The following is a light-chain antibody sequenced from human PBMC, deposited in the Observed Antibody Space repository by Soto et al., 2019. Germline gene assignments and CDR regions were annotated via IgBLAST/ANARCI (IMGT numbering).Light chain of an antibody. CDR1: QSISSN. CDR3: QQRSNWLT. Sequence: ERVTTQSSDNLCVAPGERASLSRRASQSISSNLAWYQQKPGQAPRLLIYGASRRATGFPARFSGSGSGTDFTLTISSLQSEDFAVYYCQQRSNWLTFGGGTKVDIK. J-gene: IGKJ4*01. V-gene: IGKV3-15*01. CDR2: GAS.